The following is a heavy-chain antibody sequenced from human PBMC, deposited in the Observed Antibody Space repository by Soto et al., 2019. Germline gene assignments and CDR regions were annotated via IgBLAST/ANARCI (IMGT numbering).Heavy chain of an antibody. CDR3: ARHDAFYYGSGSSPRFDY. CDR1: GGSISSSSYY. D-gene: IGHD3-10*01. V-gene: IGHV4-39*01. J-gene: IGHJ4*02. Sequence: ASETLSLTCTVSGGSISSSSYYWGWIRQPPGKGLEWIGSIYYSGSTYYNPSLKSRVTISVDTSKNQFSLKLSSVTAADTAVYYCARHDAFYYGSGSSPRFDYWGQGTLVTVSS. CDR2: IYYSGST.